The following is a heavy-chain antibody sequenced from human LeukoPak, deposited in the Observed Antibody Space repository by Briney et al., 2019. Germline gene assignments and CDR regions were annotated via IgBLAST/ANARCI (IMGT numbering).Heavy chain of an antibody. CDR2: ISGSSYHI. CDR3: QSGFGELLGNYFDY. CDR1: GFTFSTCS. J-gene: IGHJ4*02. Sequence: GGSLRLSCAASGFTFSTCSMKWVRQAPGKALEWVSSISGSSYHIYYADSVKGRFTISRDNAKNSLYLQMNSLRDEDTAVYYCQSGFGELLGNYFDYWGQGTLVTVSS. V-gene: IGHV3-21*01. D-gene: IGHD3-10*01.